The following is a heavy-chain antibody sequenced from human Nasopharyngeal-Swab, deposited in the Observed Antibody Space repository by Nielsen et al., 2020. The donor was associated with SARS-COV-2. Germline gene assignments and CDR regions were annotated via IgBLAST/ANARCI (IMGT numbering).Heavy chain of an antibody. CDR2: ISSTGDYI. V-gene: IGHV3-21*01. CDR1: GFPFSLYT. Sequence: GGSLRLSCAASGFPFSLYTVNWVRQAPGKGLEWVSAISSTGDYIYYAASVKGRFTISRDNAKNSLYLQMNSLRAEDTAVYYCARDTPAMFAYWGQGTLVTVSS. J-gene: IGHJ4*02. CDR3: ARDTPAMFAY.